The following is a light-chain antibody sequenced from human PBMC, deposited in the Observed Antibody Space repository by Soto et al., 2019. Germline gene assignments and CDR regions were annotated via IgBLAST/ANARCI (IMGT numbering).Light chain of an antibody. J-gene: IGKJ1*01. Sequence: EIVMTQSPATLSVSPGERATLSCRASQSVSSNLAWYQQKPGQAPRLLIYDASNRATGIPARFSGSGSGTDFTLTISSLEPEDFAVYYCQQRSNWPTTFGQGTKVDIK. CDR3: QQRSNWPTT. CDR1: QSVSSN. V-gene: IGKV3-11*01. CDR2: DAS.